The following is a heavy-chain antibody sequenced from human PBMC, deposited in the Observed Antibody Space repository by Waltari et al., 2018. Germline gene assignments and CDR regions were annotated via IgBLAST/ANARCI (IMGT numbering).Heavy chain of an antibody. V-gene: IGHV4-39*01. D-gene: IGHD3-10*01. CDR2: ISDSGRT. CDR3: SLYGVDPHLHFDS. J-gene: IGHJ4*02. CDR1: GGSISRDNYL. Sequence: QLHLQESGPGLVKPSETLSLTCLVSGGSISRDNYLWGWIRQSPGKGLEWIASISDSGRTYYNPSLVSRVTVSVDTCKKQFSLNLRSVTAADMAVYYCSLYGVDPHLHFDSWGQGTLVTVSS.